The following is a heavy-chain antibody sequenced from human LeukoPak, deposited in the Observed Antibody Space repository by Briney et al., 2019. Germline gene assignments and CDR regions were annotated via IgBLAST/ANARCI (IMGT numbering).Heavy chain of an antibody. CDR2: IYYSGST. Sequence: SETLSLTCTVSGGSISSYYWNWIRQPPGKGLEWIGYIYYSGSTSYNPSLKSRVTISVDTSKNQFSLKLSSVTAADMAVYYDARSRGYSDNNGPEIRTFDYWGQGTLVTVSS. D-gene: IGHD3-22*01. V-gene: IGHV4-59*08. CDR3: ARSRGYSDNNGPEIRTFDY. CDR1: GGSISSYY. J-gene: IGHJ4*02.